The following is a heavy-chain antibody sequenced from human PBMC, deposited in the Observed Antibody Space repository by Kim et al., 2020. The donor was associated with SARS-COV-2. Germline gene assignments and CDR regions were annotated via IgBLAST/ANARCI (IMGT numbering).Heavy chain of an antibody. CDR2: INHSGST. CDR1: GGSFSGYY. J-gene: IGHJ4*02. D-gene: IGHD6-13*01. CDR3: ARGLIAAARYTKFDY. V-gene: IGHV4-34*01. Sequence: SETLSLTCAVYGGSFSGYYWSWIRQPPGKGLEWIGEINHSGSTNYNPSLKSRVTISVDTSKNQFSLKLSSVTAADTAVYYCARGLIAAARYTKFDYWGQGTLVTVSS.